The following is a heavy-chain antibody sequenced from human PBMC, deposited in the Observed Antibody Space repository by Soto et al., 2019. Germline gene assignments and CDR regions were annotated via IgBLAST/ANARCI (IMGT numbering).Heavy chain of an antibody. CDR2: TNQDGSEK. V-gene: IGHV3-7*01. D-gene: IGHD1-26*01. J-gene: IGHJ4*02. Sequence: EVHLVESGGGLVQTGGSLRLSCAISESTVSRDWMNWVRQAPGKGLEWVAHTNQDGSEKYYADSVKDRFTISRDNAKKSLYLQMNSLRDGDKAVYYCSGGVGDAFWGQGTLVTVSS. CDR3: SGGVGDAF. CDR1: ESTVSRDW.